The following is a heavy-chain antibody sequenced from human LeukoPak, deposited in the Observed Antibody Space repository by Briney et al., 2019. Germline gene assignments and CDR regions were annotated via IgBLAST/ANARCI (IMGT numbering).Heavy chain of an antibody. D-gene: IGHD5-24*01. CDR2: IIPIFGTA. CDR3: ARGEMATIMDAFDI. Sequence: GSSVKVSCKASGGTFSSYAISWVGQAPGQGLEWMGGIIPIFGTANYAQKFQGRVTITADKSTSTAYMELSSLRSEDTAVYYCARGEMATIMDAFDIWGQGTMVTVSS. V-gene: IGHV1-69*06. CDR1: GGTFSSYA. J-gene: IGHJ3*02.